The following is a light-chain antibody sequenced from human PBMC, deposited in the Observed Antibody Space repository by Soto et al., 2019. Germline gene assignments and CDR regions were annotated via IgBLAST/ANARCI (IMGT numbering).Light chain of an antibody. CDR1: SSNIGSNT. J-gene: IGLJ2*01. CDR2: CNN. CDR3: SAWDDKLNGVV. Sequence: QSVLTQPPSASGTPGQRVTISCSGSSSNIGSNTVNSYQQLPGTASKLLIYCNNQRPSGVPDRFSGSKSATSASLAINGHQSEDDDDYYCSAWDDKLNGVVFGGGTQLTVL. V-gene: IGLV1-44*01.